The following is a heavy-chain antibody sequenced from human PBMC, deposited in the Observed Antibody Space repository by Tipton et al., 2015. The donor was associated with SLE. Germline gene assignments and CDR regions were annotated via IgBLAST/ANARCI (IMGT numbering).Heavy chain of an antibody. CDR1: GFTINSYA. Sequence: SLRLSCAASGFTINSYAMTWVRQAPGKGLEWISTISGSGGSTYSTYYPDSVKGRFTISRDNSKNTLYLQMNSLRAEDTAVYYCANLWFGVGASWGQGTLVTVSS. V-gene: IGHV3-23*01. CDR3: ANLWFGVGAS. D-gene: IGHD3-10*01. CDR2: ISGSGGSTYST. J-gene: IGHJ5*02.